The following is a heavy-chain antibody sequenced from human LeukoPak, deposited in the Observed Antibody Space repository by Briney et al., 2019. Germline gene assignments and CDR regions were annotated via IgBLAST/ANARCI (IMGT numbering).Heavy chain of an antibody. V-gene: IGHV3-23*01. CDR1: GFTFSSYA. CDR2: ISGSGGST. J-gene: IGHJ4*02. CDR3: AKGPVVPDATYYFDY. Sequence: GGSLRLSCAASGFTFSSYAMTWVRQAPGKGLEWVSAISGSGGSTYYADSVKGRFTISRDNSKNMLHLQVNSLRAEDTAVYYCAKGPVVPDATYYFDYWGQGTLVTVSS. D-gene: IGHD2-2*01.